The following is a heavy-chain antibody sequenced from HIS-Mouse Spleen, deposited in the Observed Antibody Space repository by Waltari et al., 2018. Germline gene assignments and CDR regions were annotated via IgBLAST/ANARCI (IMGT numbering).Heavy chain of an antibody. Sequence: QVQLVESGGGVVQPGRSLRLSCTASGFTFSSYGMHWVRQGPGKGREWVAVISYDGSNKYYADSVKVRFTISRDNSKNTLYLQMNSLRAEYTAVYYCAKDKHHAFDYWGQGTLVTVSS. J-gene: IGHJ4*02. V-gene: IGHV3-30*18. CDR3: AKDKHHAFDY. CDR1: GFTFSSYG. CDR2: ISYDGSNK.